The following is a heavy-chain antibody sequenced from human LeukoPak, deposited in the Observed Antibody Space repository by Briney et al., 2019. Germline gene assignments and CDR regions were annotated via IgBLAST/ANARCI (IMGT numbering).Heavy chain of an antibody. D-gene: IGHD4-23*01. CDR2: IWFDGSNK. V-gene: IGHV3-33*01. CDR1: GFTFSRYG. Sequence: GRSLRLSCAASGFTFSRYGMPWVRQAPGKGLEWVAVIWFDGSNKYYADSVKGRFTISRDNSKNTLFLQINSLRAEDTAMYYCARDRETYGANSPFDYWGRGTLVTVSS. J-gene: IGHJ4*02. CDR3: ARDRETYGANSPFDY.